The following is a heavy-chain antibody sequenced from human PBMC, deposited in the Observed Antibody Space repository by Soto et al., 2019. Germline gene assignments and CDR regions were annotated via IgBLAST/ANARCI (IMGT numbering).Heavy chain of an antibody. D-gene: IGHD1-1*01. V-gene: IGHV1-58*02. J-gene: IGHJ3*02. CDR2: IVVGSGNT. CDR3: AADRVRRHPAPSYNWNAPDAFDI. Sequence: SVKVSCKASGFTFTSSAMQWVRQARGQRLEWIGWIVVGSGNTNYAQKFQERVTITRDMSTSTAYMELSSLRSEETAVYYCAADRVRRHPAPSYNWNAPDAFDIWGQGTMVTVS. CDR1: GFTFTSSA.